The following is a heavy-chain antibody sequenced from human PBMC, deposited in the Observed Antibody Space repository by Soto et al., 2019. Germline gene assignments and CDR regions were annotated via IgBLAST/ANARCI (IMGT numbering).Heavy chain of an antibody. CDR2: FDPEDGET. V-gene: IGHV1-24*01. D-gene: IGHD1-1*01. Sequence: QVQVVQSGAEVKKPGASVKVSCKVSGYTLTDLAMHWVRQAPGKGLEWVGGFDPEDGETIYAQKSQGRVTMTEDTSTDTAYMELSSLRSEDTAVYYCATRGTRWLQSPFDYWGQGTLVTVSS. CDR3: ATRGTRWLQSPFDY. CDR1: GYTLTDLA. J-gene: IGHJ4*02.